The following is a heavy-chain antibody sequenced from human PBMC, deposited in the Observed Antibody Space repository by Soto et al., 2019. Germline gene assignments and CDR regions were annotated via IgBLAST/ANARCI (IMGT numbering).Heavy chain of an antibody. CDR1: GFTFSSYA. D-gene: IGHD4-17*01. J-gene: IGHJ4*02. V-gene: IGHV3-30-3*01. CDR2: ISYDGSNK. CDR3: ARGCPTRLRCPNSRDY. Sequence: QVQLVESGGGVVQPGRSLRLSCAASGFTFSSYAMHWVRQAPGKGLEWVAVISYDGSNKYYADSVKGRFTISRDNSKNTLYLQMNSLRAEDTAVYYCARGCPTRLRCPNSRDYWGQGTLVTVSS.